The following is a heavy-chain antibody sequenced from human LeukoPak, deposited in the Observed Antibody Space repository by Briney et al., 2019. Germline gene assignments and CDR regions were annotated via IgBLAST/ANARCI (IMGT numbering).Heavy chain of an antibody. CDR1: GYSFTTSW. J-gene: IGHJ4*02. V-gene: IGHV5-51*01. CDR2: IYPADSGT. CDR3: ARQRIAGYYFDY. Sequence: GESLKISCRTSGYSFTTSWIGWLRQRPGKGLEWMAIIYPADSGTKYSPSLQDQVTISVDKSISTACLQWSSLKASDSAMYYCARQRIAGYYFDYWGQGTLVTVSS. D-gene: IGHD6-13*01.